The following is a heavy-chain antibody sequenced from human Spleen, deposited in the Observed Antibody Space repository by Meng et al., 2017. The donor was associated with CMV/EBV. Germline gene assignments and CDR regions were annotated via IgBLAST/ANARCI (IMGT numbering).Heavy chain of an antibody. CDR2: IIPILGIA. J-gene: IGHJ4*02. V-gene: IGHV1-69*08. CDR1: GGTFSSYT. D-gene: IGHD3-22*01. CDR3: ARDDDSSGYAFDY. Sequence: QVQLFQSGAEVKKPGPSVKVSCKASGGTFSSYTISWVRQAPGQGLEWMGRIIPILGIANYAQKFQGRVTITADKSTSTAYMELSSLRSEDTAVYYCARDDDSSGYAFDYWGQGTLVTVSS.